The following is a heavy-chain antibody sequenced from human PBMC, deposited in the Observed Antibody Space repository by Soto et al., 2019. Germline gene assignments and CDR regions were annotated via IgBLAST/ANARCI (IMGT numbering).Heavy chain of an antibody. D-gene: IGHD2-2*01. J-gene: IGHJ3*02. CDR3: ASETKYCTSTSCYDTFDI. Sequence: EAQLVESGGGLVQPGGSLRLSCAASGFPFRTSGMNWVRQAPGKGLEWISHISSSGTIYSADSVKGRFTISRDNAKNSLYLQMNCLRAEDTAVYYCASETKYCTSTSCYDTFDIWGQGTLVTVSS. CDR1: GFPFRTSG. V-gene: IGHV3-48*01. CDR2: ISSSGTI.